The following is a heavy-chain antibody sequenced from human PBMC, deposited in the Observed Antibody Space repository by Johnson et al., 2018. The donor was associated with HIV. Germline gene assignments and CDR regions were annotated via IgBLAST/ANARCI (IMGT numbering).Heavy chain of an antibody. Sequence: VQLVESGGGVVQPGRSLRLSCAASGFTFSSYAMHWVRQAPAKGLEWVSGIHWNGGSTGYADSVKGRFPISRDNAKNSLYLQMNSLRAEDTALYYCARGNYYGSGSYGAFDIWGQGTMVTVSS. CDR3: ARGNYYGSGSYGAFDI. CDR2: IHWNGGST. D-gene: IGHD3-10*01. CDR1: GFTFSSYA. J-gene: IGHJ3*02. V-gene: IGHV3-20*04.